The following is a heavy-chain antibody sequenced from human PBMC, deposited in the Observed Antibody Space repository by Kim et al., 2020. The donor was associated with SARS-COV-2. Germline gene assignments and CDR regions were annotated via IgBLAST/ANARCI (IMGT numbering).Heavy chain of an antibody. V-gene: IGHV4-39*01. Sequence: SETLSLTCTVSGGSISSSSYYWGWIRQPPGKGLEWIGSIYYSGSTYYNPSLKSRVTISVDTSKNQFSLKLSSVTAADTAVYYCARHPFSAERFGELLYPRFDYWGQGTLVTVSS. J-gene: IGHJ4*02. D-gene: IGHD3-10*01. CDR2: IYYSGST. CDR3: ARHPFSAERFGELLYPRFDY. CDR1: GGSISSSSYY.